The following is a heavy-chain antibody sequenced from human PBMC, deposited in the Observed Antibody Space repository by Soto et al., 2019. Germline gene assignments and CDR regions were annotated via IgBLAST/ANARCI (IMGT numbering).Heavy chain of an antibody. V-gene: IGHV3-7*01. D-gene: IGHD3-16*01. CDR1: GFTFSDSW. CDR2: INSGGSEK. Sequence: EVQLVESGGGLVQPGWSLRLSCVASGFTFSDSWMDWVRQAPGKGLEWVANINSGGSEKNYVDSVKGRFTISSDNAKNPLFLQMNNLGAEDATVYNCARLWRHDWGQGTKLTLSS. J-gene: IGHJ6*02. CDR3: ARLWRHD.